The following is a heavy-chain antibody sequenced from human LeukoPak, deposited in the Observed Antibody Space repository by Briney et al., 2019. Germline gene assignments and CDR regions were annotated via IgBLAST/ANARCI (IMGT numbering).Heavy chain of an antibody. CDR1: GFTFSASA. Sequence: GGSLRLSCAASGFTFSASAMHWVRQAARKGLEWVGRIRSKTYSYATEYAASVKGSFTIYRDDSKNMAYLQMTSLKTEDTAVYYCFAVDTTIVYYWGQGTLVTVSS. CDR2: IRSKTYSYAT. D-gene: IGHD5-18*01. CDR3: FAVDTTIVYY. V-gene: IGHV3-73*01. J-gene: IGHJ4*02.